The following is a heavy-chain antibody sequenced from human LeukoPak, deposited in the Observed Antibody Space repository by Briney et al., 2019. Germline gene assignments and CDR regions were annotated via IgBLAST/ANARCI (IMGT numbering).Heavy chain of an antibody. Sequence: GGSLRLSCAASGFTVSSNYMSWVRQAPGKGLEWVSVIYSGGSTYYADSVKGRFTISRDNSKNTLYLRMNSLRAEDTAVYYCARAVGASFFDYWGQGTLVTVSS. CDR3: ARAVGASFFDY. CDR1: GFTVSSNY. J-gene: IGHJ4*02. CDR2: IYSGGST. D-gene: IGHD1-26*01. V-gene: IGHV3-53*01.